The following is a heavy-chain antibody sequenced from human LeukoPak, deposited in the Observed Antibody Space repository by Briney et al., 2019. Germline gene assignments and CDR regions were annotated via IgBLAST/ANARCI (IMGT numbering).Heavy chain of an antibody. CDR2: VYYSGST. J-gene: IGHJ3*02. CDR3: ASSRDGYIYDAFDI. CDR1: GGSISSSSYY. V-gene: IGHV4-39*07. Sequence: SETLSLTCTVSGGSISSSSYYWGWIRQPPGKGLEWIGGVYYSGSTYYNPSLKSRVTISVDTSKNQFSLKLSSVTAADTAVYYCASSRDGYIYDAFDIWGQGKMVTVSS. D-gene: IGHD5-24*01.